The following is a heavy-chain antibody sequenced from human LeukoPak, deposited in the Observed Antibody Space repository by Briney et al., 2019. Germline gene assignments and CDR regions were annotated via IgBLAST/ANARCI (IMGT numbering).Heavy chain of an antibody. Sequence: PGRSLRLSCAASGFSFSSYAMHWVRQAPGKGLEWVALMSYDGSNKYYADSVKGRFTISRDNSKNMLYLQMNSLRAEDTAMYYCARSRSYYYYYYDMDVWGQGTTVTVSS. CDR2: MSYDGSNK. J-gene: IGHJ6*02. CDR1: GFSFSSYA. CDR3: ARSRSYYYYYYDMDV. V-gene: IGHV3-30*04.